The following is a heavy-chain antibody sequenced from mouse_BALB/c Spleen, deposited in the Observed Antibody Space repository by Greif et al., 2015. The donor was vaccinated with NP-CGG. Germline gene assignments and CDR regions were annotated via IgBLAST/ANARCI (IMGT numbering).Heavy chain of an antibody. CDR2: ISDGGSYT. V-gene: IGHV5-4*02. CDR3: AREGDYYGSTDY. Sequence: EVMLVESGGGLVKPGGSLKLSCAASGFTFSDYYMYWVRQAPEKRLEWVATISDGGSYTYYPDSVKGRFTISRDNAKNNLYLQMSSLKSEDTAMYYCAREGDYYGSTDYWGQGTTLTVSS. J-gene: IGHJ2*01. CDR1: GFTFSDYY. D-gene: IGHD1-1*01.